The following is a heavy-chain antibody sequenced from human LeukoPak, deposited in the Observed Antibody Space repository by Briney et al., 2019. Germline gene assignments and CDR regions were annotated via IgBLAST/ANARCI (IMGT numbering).Heavy chain of an antibody. CDR3: ARDRAADGSNWFDP. CDR2: IHYSGST. CDR1: GGSIRGYY. D-gene: IGHD4/OR15-4a*01. V-gene: IGHV4-59*01. Sequence: PSETLSLTCTVSGGSIRGYYWSWIRQPPGKGPEWIGYIHYSGSTKYNPSLKSRVTTSVDTSKNQFFLRLTSVTAADTAVYYCARDRAADGSNWFDPWGQGTLVTVSS. J-gene: IGHJ5*02.